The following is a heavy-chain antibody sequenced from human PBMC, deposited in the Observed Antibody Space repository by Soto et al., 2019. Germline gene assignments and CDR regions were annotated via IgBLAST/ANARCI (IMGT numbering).Heavy chain of an antibody. CDR3: AKDLGIVVVVAATALDY. J-gene: IGHJ4*02. CDR2: ISYDGSNK. Sequence: QVQLVESGGGVVQPGRSLRLSCAASGFTFSSYGMHWVRQAPGKGLEWVAVISYDGSNKYYADSVKGRFTISRDNSKNTLYLQMNSLRAEDTAVYYCAKDLGIVVVVAATALDYWGQGTLVTVSS. D-gene: IGHD2-15*01. V-gene: IGHV3-30*18. CDR1: GFTFSSYG.